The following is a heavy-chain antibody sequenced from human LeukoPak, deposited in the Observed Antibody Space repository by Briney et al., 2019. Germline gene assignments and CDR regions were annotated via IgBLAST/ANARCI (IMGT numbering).Heavy chain of an antibody. Sequence: GASVKVSCKVSGYTLTELSMHWVRQAPGKGLEWMGGFDPEDGEAIYAQKFQGRVTMTEDTSTDTAYMELSSLRSEDTAVYYCATVKRALYYYYGMDVWGQGTTVTVSS. CDR3: ATVKRALYYYYGMDV. V-gene: IGHV1-24*01. CDR1: GYTLTELS. CDR2: FDPEDGEA. J-gene: IGHJ6*02.